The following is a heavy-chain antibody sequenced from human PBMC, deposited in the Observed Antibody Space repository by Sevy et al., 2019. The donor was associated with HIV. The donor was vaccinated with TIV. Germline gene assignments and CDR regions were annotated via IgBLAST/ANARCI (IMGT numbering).Heavy chain of an antibody. CDR2: ISDSGGNT. Sequence: GGSLRLSCAASGFTFINYAMYWVRQTPGKGLEWVSAISDSGGNTYYADSVKGRFTISGDNSENTLYLQMNSLRAGDTAVYYCAKAGGSTGGSFDYWGQGTLVTVSS. CDR3: AKAGGSTGGSFDY. D-gene: IGHD2-15*01. CDR1: GFTFINYA. V-gene: IGHV3-23*01. J-gene: IGHJ4*02.